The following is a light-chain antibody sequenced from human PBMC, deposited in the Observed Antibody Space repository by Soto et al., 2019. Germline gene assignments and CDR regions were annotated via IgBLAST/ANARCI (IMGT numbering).Light chain of an antibody. CDR3: TSYTSSSTHV. Sequence: QSALTQPASVSGSPGQSITISCTGTSSDIGGYYYVSWYQHHPGKDPKFIIYGVTNRPSGVSHRFSGSKSANTASLTISGLQAEDEADYYCTSYTSSSTHVFGTGTKVTV. J-gene: IGLJ1*01. CDR2: GVT. CDR1: SSDIGGYYY. V-gene: IGLV2-14*01.